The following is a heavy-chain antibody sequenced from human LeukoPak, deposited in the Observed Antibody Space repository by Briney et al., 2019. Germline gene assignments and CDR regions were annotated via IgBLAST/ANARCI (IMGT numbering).Heavy chain of an antibody. CDR2: ISSSGSTI. J-gene: IGHJ4*02. D-gene: IGHD5-12*01. Sequence: HPGGSLRLSCAASGFTFSSYEMNWVRQAPGKGLEWVSYISSSGSTIYYADSVKGRLTISRDNAKNSLYLQMNSLRAEDTAVYYCARVATRGAYFDYWGQGTLVTVSS. V-gene: IGHV3-48*03. CDR1: GFTFSSYE. CDR3: ARVATRGAYFDY.